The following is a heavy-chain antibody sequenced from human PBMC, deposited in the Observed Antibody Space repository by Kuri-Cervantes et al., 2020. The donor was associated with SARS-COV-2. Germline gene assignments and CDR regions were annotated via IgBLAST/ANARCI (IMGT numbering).Heavy chain of an antibody. J-gene: IGHJ4*02. CDR2: IKSKTDGGTT. V-gene: IGHV3-15*01. D-gene: IGHD7-27*01. CDR3: AGELGNYFDY. CDR1: GFTFSNAW. Sequence: GESLKISCAASGFTFSNAWMSWVRQAPGKGLEWVGRIKSKTDGGTTDYAAPVKGRFTISRDDSKNTLYLQMNSLRAEDTAVYYCAGELGNYFDYWGQGTLVTVSS.